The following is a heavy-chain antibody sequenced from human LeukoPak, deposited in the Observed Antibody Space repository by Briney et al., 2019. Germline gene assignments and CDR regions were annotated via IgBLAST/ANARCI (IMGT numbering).Heavy chain of an antibody. CDR3: ANGPGDY. V-gene: IGHV3-30*18. D-gene: IGHD3-10*01. Sequence: PGRSLRLSCAASGFTFSSYGMHWVRQAPGKGLEWVAVISYDGSNKYYADSVKRRFTISRDNSKNTLYLQMNSLRAEDTAVYYCANGPGDYWGQGTLVTVSS. J-gene: IGHJ4*02. CDR1: GFTFSSYG. CDR2: ISYDGSNK.